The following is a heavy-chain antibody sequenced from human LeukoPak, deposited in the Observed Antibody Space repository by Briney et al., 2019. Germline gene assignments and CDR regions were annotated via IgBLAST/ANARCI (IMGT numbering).Heavy chain of an antibody. J-gene: IGHJ4*02. V-gene: IGHV1-18*01. D-gene: IGHD3-16*01. CDR1: GYTFNIYS. CDR2: INAYNGNT. CDR3: ARDGFRGPSDY. Sequence: ASVTVSFKSSGYTFNIYSINWVRQAPGQGLEWMGSINAYNGNTNYAQKVQGRVTMTTDTSTSTAYMELRSLRSDDTALYYCARDGFRGPSDYWGQGTLVTVSS.